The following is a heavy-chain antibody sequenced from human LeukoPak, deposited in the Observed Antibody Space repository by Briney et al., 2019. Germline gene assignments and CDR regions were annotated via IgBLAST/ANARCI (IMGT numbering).Heavy chain of an antibody. V-gene: IGHV3-48*04. Sequence: GGSLRLSCAASGFTFSSYSMNWVRQAPGKGLEWVSYISSSSSTIYYADSVKGRFTISRDNAENSLYLQINSLRVEDTAVYYCARAPTVLVGYCSSSSCQADYWGQGTLVTVSS. J-gene: IGHJ4*02. CDR3: ARAPTVLVGYCSSSSCQADY. CDR1: GFTFSSYS. CDR2: ISSSSSTI. D-gene: IGHD2-2*01.